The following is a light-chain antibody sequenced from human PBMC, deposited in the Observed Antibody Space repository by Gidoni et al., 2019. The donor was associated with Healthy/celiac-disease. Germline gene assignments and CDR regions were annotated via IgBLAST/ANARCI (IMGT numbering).Light chain of an antibody. V-gene: IGLV1-36*01. Sequence: QSLLTHPLSFSEAPGQRFTMSCSGSSSNIGNNAVNWYQQLPGKAPKLLLYYDDLLPSGISDRFSGSKSGTSASLAISGVQSEDEADYYCAAWDDSLNGVVFGGGTKLTVL. J-gene: IGLJ2*01. CDR3: AAWDDSLNGVV. CDR1: SSNIGNNA. CDR2: YDD.